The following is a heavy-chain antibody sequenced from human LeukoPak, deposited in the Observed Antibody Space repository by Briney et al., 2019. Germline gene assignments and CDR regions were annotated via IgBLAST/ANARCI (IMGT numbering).Heavy chain of an antibody. J-gene: IGHJ4*02. CDR3: AICYGANEGSFDY. CDR1: GGSISSSSYY. CDR2: IYYSGST. Sequence: SETLSLTCTVSGGSISSSSYYWGWIRQPPGKGLEWIGSIYYSGSTYYNPSLKSRFTISVDTSKNQFSLKLSSVTAADTAVYYCAICYGANEGSFDYWGQGTLVTVSS. V-gene: IGHV4-39*01. D-gene: IGHD4-17*01.